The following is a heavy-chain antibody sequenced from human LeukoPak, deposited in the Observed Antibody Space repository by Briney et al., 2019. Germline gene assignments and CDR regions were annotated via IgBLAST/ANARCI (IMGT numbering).Heavy chain of an antibody. CDR1: GYTFTSYY. CDR2: INPSGGST. V-gene: IGHV1-46*01. Sequence: ASVKVSCKASGYTFTSYYMHWVRQAPGQGLEWMGIINPSGGSTSYAQKFQGRVTMTRNTSISTAYMELSSLRSEDTAVYYCARGHRIRGIVVVITGGDFDYWGQGTLVTVSS. CDR3: ARGHRIRGIVVVITGGDFDY. J-gene: IGHJ4*02. D-gene: IGHD3-22*01.